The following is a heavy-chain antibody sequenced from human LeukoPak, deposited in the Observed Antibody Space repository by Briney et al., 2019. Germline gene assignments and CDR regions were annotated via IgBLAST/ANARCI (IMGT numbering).Heavy chain of an antibody. CDR3: ARDYYGSGSYYYYYYMDV. CDR2: IYYSGST. D-gene: IGHD3-10*01. V-gene: IGHV4-59*01. Sequence: SETLSLTCTVSGGSISSYYWSWIRQPPGKGLEWIGYIYYSGSTNYNPSLKSRVTISVDTSKNQFSLKLSSVTAADTAVYCCARDYYGSGSYYYYYYMDVWGKGTTVTVSS. CDR1: GGSISSYY. J-gene: IGHJ6*03.